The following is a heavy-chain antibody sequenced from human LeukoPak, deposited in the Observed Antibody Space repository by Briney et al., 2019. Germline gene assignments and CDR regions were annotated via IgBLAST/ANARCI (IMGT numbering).Heavy chain of an antibody. D-gene: IGHD2-2*01. Sequence: GGSLRLSCSASGFTFSIYPIHSGRQAPGKGLEWVAGISYEGSNEYYADSVKGRFSISRDSSQNMLYLHMNSLTSDEKAVYYCAREKYAGSSYFAYWGQGTLVTVYS. V-gene: IGHV3-30*04. J-gene: IGHJ4*02. CDR1: GFTFSIYP. CDR3: AREKYAGSSYFAY. CDR2: ISYEGSNE.